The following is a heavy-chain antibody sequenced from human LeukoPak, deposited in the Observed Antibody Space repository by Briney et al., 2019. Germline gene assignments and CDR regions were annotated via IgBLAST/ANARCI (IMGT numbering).Heavy chain of an antibody. CDR2: ISGSGGST. Sequence: PGGSLRLSCAASGFTFSSYAMSWVRQAPGKGLEWVSAISGSGGSTYYADSVKGRFTISRDNSKSTLYLQMNSLRAEDTAVYYCAKLYYYDSSGYHMHAFDIWGQGTMVTVSS. D-gene: IGHD3-22*01. CDR3: AKLYYYDSSGYHMHAFDI. CDR1: GFTFSSYA. J-gene: IGHJ3*02. V-gene: IGHV3-23*01.